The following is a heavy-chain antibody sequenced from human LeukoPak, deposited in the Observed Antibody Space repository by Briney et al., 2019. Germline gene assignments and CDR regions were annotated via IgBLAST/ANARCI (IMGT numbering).Heavy chain of an antibody. CDR3: ARGGSSWQNYLDY. CDR1: GFTVSRNY. V-gene: IGHV3-66*01. J-gene: IGHJ4*02. Sequence: GRTLRPSCAASGFTVSRNYMTWVRQVLGNGLEWFSVIYSGGYTYYADSVKGRFIISTDNSKNTLYLQLNSLRAEDTALYYCARGGSSWQNYLDYWGQGSLVTVSS. D-gene: IGHD6-13*01. CDR2: IYSGGYT.